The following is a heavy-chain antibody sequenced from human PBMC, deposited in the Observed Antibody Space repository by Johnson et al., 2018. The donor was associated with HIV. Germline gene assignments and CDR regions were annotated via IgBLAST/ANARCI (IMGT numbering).Heavy chain of an antibody. D-gene: IGHD4-23*01. CDR1: GFTFSNAR. CDR3: AKARSLLDYGGFDAFDI. V-gene: IGHV3-7*01. J-gene: IGHJ3*02. CDR2: IKQDGTNK. Sequence: VQLVESGGGLVKPGGSLRLSCAASGFTFSNARMTWVRQAPGKGLEWVANIKQDGTNKYYEDSVKGRFTISRDNSKNTLSLQMNSLRVEDTAMYYCAKARSLLDYGGFDAFDIWGQGTMVTVSS.